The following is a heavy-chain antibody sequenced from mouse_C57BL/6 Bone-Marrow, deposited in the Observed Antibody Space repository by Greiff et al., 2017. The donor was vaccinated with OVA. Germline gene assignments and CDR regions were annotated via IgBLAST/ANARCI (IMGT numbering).Heavy chain of an antibody. CDR3: ARVDGYYVDWYFDV. CDR1: GFTFSDYY. J-gene: IGHJ1*03. CDR2: INYDGSST. Sequence: EVKLMESEGGLVQPGSSMKLSCTASGFTFSDYYMAWVRQVPEKGLEWVANINYDGSSTYYLDSLKSRFIISRDNAKNILYLQMSSLKSEDTATYYCARVDGYYVDWYFDVWGTGTTVTVAS. D-gene: IGHD2-3*01. V-gene: IGHV5-16*01.